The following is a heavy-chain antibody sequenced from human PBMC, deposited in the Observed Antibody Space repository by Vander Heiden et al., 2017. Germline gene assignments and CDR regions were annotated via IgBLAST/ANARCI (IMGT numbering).Heavy chain of an antibody. Sequence: EVQLVASGGGLVQPARSLRPSCAASGFTFEYFAIHWVRQAPGKGLEWVSGISWNSRSIAYADSVKGRFTISRDNAKNSLYLQMNSLRPEDTALYYCAKDSADYGGFVDSWGQGTLVTVSS. V-gene: IGHV3-9*01. CDR2: ISWNSRSI. D-gene: IGHD3-10*01. CDR1: GFTFEYFA. CDR3: AKDSADYGGFVDS. J-gene: IGHJ4*02.